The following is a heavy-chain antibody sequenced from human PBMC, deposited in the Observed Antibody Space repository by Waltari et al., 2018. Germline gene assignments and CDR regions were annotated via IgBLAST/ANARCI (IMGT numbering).Heavy chain of an antibody. J-gene: IGHJ1*01. Sequence: QVQLVQSGAEVKKPGSSVKVSCKASGGTFSSYAISWVRQAPGQGLGWMGGTIPIFGTANYAQKFQGRVTITADESTSTAYMELSSLRSEDTAVYYCARAEYYYDSSGYCQHWGQGTLVTVSS. D-gene: IGHD3-22*01. CDR2: TIPIFGTA. V-gene: IGHV1-69*01. CDR1: GGTFSSYA. CDR3: ARAEYYYDSSGYCQH.